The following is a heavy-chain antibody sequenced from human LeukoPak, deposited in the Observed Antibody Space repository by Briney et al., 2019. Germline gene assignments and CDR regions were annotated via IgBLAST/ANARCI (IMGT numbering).Heavy chain of an antibody. D-gene: IGHD1-1*01. CDR2: VLYSGTT. V-gene: IGHV4-39*01. CDR3: ARRGKTGHLNWFDP. CDR1: GGSISSSSYY. Sequence: SETLSLTCSVSGGSISSSSYYWGWIRQPPGKGLEWVGGVLYSGTTYNNPSLKSRITISVDTSKNQFSLKLSSVTAADTAVYYCARRGKTGHLNWFDPWGQGTLVTVSS. J-gene: IGHJ5*02.